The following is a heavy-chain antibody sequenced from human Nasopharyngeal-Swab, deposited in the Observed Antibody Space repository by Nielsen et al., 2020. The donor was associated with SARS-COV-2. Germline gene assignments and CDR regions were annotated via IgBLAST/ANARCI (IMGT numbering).Heavy chain of an antibody. CDR3: ARREGFYSGGTCYLDY. Sequence: GESLKISCSASGFTFSSYWMHWVRQLPGKGLVWVSRISTDGSGTNYADSVKGRFTVSRDNAKNTLYLQMNSLRAEGTAVYYCARREGFYSGGTCYLDYWGQGTLVTVSS. J-gene: IGHJ4*02. CDR2: ISTDGSGT. CDR1: GFTFSSYW. V-gene: IGHV3-74*01. D-gene: IGHD2-15*01.